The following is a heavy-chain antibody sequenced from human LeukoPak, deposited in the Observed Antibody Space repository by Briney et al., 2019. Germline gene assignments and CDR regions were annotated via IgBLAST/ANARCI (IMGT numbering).Heavy chain of an antibody. CDR3: VRDYDISGPQKNFFDY. CDR1: GGTFSSYA. Sequence: SVKVSCKASGGTFSSYAISWVRQAPGQGLEWMGGIIPIFGTANYAQKFQGRVTITADESTSTAYMELSSLRSEDTAVYYCVRDYDISGPQKNFFDYWGQGTLVTVSS. J-gene: IGHJ4*02. V-gene: IGHV1-69*13. D-gene: IGHD3-22*01. CDR2: IIPIFGTA.